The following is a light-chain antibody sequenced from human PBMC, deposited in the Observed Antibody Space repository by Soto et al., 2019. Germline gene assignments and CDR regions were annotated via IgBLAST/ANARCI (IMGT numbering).Light chain of an antibody. CDR3: RQYNNWPPIT. V-gene: IGKV3-15*01. J-gene: IGKJ5*01. Sequence: EIVLTQSPATLSLSPGARATLSCRASQSVRSYLAWYQQKPGQAPRLLIYGASTRATGIPARFSGSGSGTEFTLTISSLQSEDFAVYYCRQYNNWPPITFGQGTRLEIK. CDR1: QSVRSY. CDR2: GAS.